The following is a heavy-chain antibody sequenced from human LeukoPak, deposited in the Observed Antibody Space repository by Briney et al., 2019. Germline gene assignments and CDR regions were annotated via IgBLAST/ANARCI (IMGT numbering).Heavy chain of an antibody. D-gene: IGHD3-16*01. J-gene: IGHJ5*02. Sequence: PSETLSLTCTVSGASISGYYWSWIRQPPGKGLEWIGYIYSSGSASYNPSLISRVTILVDTSKNQFSLTLTSVTAADTAVYYCARLHASRAEEFDPWGQGTLATVSS. CDR2: IYSSGSA. V-gene: IGHV4-59*03. CDR3: ARLHASRAEEFDP. CDR1: GASISGYY.